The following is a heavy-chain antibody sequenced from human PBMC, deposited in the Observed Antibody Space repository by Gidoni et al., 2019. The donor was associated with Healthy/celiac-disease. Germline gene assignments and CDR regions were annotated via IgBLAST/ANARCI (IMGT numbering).Heavy chain of an antibody. V-gene: IGHV3-66*01. CDR1: GFTVSSNY. CDR2: IYSGGST. D-gene: IGHD3-10*01. J-gene: IGHJ5*02. Sequence: RLSCAASGFTVSSNYMCWVRQAPGKGLEWVSVIYSGGSTYYADSVKGRFTISRDNSKNTLYLQMNSLRAEDTAVYYCARDWSPYGSGSYYTDSWGQGTLVTVSS. CDR3: ARDWSPYGSGSYYTDS.